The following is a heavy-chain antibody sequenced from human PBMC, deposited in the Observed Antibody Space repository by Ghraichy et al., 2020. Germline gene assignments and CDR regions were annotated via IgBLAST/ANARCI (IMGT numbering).Heavy chain of an antibody. CDR1: GGSVSSGSYY. CDR2: IYYSGST. V-gene: IGHV4-61*01. J-gene: IGHJ6*02. Sequence: SETLSLTCTVSGGSVSSGSYYWSWIRQPPGKGLEWIGYIYYSGSTNYNPSLKSPVTISVDTSKNQFSLKLSSVTAAGTAVYYCGRDKVSHGMDVWGQGTTVSVS. CDR3: GRDKVSHGMDV. D-gene: IGHD4-11*01.